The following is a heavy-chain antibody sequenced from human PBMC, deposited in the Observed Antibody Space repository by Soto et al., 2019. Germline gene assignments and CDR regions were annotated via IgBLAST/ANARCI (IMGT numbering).Heavy chain of an antibody. D-gene: IGHD3-3*01. CDR3: ARDGGFYYGMDV. Sequence: WTWIRQPPGKGLEWIGYIYNSGSTNYNPSLKSRVTISVDTSKNQFSLKLSSVTAADTAVYYCARDGGFYYGMDVWCQGTTVTVSS. J-gene: IGHJ6*02. V-gene: IGHV4-59*01. CDR2: IYNSGST.